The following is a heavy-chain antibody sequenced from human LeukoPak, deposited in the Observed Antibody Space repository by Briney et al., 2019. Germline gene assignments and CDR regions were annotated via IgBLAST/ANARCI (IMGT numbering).Heavy chain of an antibody. D-gene: IGHD3-9*01. CDR3: ARDHYDILTGYSNWFDP. V-gene: IGHV4-59*01. Sequence: KSSETLSLTCTVSGGSISSYYWSWIRQPPGKGLEWIGYIYYSGSTNYNPSLKSRVTISVDTSKNQFSLKLSSVTAADTAVYYCARDHYDILTGYSNWFDPWGQGTLVTVSS. CDR1: GGSISSYY. CDR2: IYYSGST. J-gene: IGHJ5*02.